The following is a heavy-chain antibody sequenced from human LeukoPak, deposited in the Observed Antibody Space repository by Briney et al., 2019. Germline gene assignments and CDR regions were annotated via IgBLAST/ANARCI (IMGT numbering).Heavy chain of an antibody. V-gene: IGHV3-7*01. J-gene: IGHJ5*02. CDR1: GFTFSSYW. Sequence: GGSLRLSCAASGFTFSSYWMSWVRQAPGKGLEWVANIKQDGSEKYYVDSVKGRFTISRDNAKNSLYLQMNSLRAEDTAVYYCARHEHQWLVWFDPWGQGTLVTVSS. CDR2: IKQDGSEK. D-gene: IGHD6-19*01. CDR3: ARHEHQWLVWFDP.